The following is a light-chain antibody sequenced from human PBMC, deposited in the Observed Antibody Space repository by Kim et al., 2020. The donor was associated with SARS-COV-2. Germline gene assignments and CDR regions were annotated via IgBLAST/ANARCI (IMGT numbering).Light chain of an antibody. Sequence: APVNLTCTLSSGLSRYAIAWHQQRPERGPRYLMILNTDGSHTKGDGIPDRFSGSSSGAERYLTISSLQSEDEADYYCQTWDTGNWVFGGGTQLTVL. CDR2: LNTDGSH. CDR1: SGLSRYA. V-gene: IGLV4-69*01. J-gene: IGLJ3*02. CDR3: QTWDTGNWV.